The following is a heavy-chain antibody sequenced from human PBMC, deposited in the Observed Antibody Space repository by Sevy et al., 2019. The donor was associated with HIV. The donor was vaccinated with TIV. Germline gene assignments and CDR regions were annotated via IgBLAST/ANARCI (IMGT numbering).Heavy chain of an antibody. Sequence: GGSLRLSCAASEFTFSSYAMHWVRQAPGKGLEWVAVISYDGSNKYYADSVKGRFTISRDNSKNTLYLQMNSLRAEDTAVYYCARVPLRYFDWLLRPDYGMDVWGQGTTVTVSS. CDR3: ARVPLRYFDWLLRPDYGMDV. CDR2: ISYDGSNK. CDR1: EFTFSSYA. V-gene: IGHV3-30-3*01. D-gene: IGHD3-9*01. J-gene: IGHJ6*02.